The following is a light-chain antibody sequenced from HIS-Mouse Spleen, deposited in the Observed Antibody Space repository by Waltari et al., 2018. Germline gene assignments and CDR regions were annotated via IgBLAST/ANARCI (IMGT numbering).Light chain of an antibody. CDR3: QSADSSGTYQDVV. Sequence: SYELTQPPSVSVSPGQTARITCSGDALTKQYAYWYQQKPGQAPVLVIYKDSERPSGIPGRFSGSSSGTTVTLTISGVQAEDEADYYCQSADSSGTYQDVVFGGGTKLTVL. V-gene: IGLV3-25*03. CDR1: ALTKQY. CDR2: KDS. J-gene: IGLJ2*01.